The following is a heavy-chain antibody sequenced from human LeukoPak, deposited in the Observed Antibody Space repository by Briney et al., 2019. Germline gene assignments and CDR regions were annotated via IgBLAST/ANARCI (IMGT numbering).Heavy chain of an antibody. V-gene: IGHV3-11*01. J-gene: IGHJ5*02. D-gene: IGHD4-17*01. CDR2: ISSSGSTI. CDR3: ARAGLRDIGDDYGDYSWFDP. CDR1: GFTFSDYY. Sequence: GGSLRLSCAASGFTFSDYYMSWIRQAPGKGLEWVSYISSSGSTIYYADSVKGRFTISRDNAKNSLYLQMNSLRAEDTAVYYCARAGLRDIGDDYGDYSWFDPWGQGTLVTVSS.